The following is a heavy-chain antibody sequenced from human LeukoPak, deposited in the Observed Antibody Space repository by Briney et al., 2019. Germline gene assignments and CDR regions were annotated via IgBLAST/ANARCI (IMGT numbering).Heavy chain of an antibody. CDR3: ARDHVEYSSSSFINSEDY. CDR2: ISSSSSYI. V-gene: IGHV3-21*01. J-gene: IGHJ4*02. Sequence: PGGSLRLSCAASGFTFSSYSMNWVRQAPGKGLEWVSSISSSSSYIYYADSVKGRFTISRDNAKNSLYLQMNSLRAEDTAVYYCARDHVEYSSSSFINSEDYWGQGTLVTVSS. CDR1: GFTFSSYS. D-gene: IGHD6-6*01.